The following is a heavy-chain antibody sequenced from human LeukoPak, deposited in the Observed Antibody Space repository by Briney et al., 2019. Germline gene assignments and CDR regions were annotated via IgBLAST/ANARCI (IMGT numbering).Heavy chain of an antibody. D-gene: IGHD3-3*01. J-gene: IGHJ6*03. CDR2: ISGSGST. V-gene: IGHV3-23*01. CDR1: GFTFSSYG. Sequence: PGGTLRLSCAASGFTFSSYGMSWVRQAPGKGLEWVSAISGSGSTYYADSVKGRFTISRDNAKNSLYLQMNSLRAEDTAVYYCARDSYDFWSGYCDYYYYYYMDVWGKGTTVTVSS. CDR3: ARDSYDFWSGYCDYYYYYYMDV.